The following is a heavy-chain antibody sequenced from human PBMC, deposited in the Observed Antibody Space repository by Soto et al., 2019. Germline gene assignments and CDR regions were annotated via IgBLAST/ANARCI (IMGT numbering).Heavy chain of an antibody. CDR3: ARVPTP. CDR2: IYHSGST. D-gene: IGHD2-2*01. CDR1: GGSITRGGSA. V-gene: IGHV4-30-2*01. J-gene: IGHJ5*02. Sequence: TLSLTAAVSGGSITRGGSAWTRIRQPPPKGLASMDYIYHSGSTYYIRSLKSGVHKSVDRSKNQFSLKLSSVTAADTAVYYCARVPTPWGQGTLVTVS.